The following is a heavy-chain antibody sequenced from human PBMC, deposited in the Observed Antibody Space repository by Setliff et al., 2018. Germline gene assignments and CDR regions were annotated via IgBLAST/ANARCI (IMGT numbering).Heavy chain of an antibody. CDR1: GYTFTSHD. D-gene: IGHD1-1*01. V-gene: IGHV1-8*01. Sequence: GASVKVSCKASGYTFTSHDINWVRQATGQGLEWMGWMNPNNGNTGCVQKFQGRLTMTRDMSLRTVYLDLSGLTSDDTAVYYCTRDPTGSNFYNFQFYMDVWGKGTTVTVS. CDR3: TRDPTGSNFYNFQFYMDV. J-gene: IGHJ6*03. CDR2: MNPNNGNT.